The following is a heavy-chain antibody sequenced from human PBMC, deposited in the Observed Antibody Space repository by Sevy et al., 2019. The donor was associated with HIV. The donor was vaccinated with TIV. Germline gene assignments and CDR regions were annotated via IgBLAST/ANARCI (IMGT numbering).Heavy chain of an antibody. Sequence: GGSLRLSCAASGFTVSSNYMNWVRQAPGKGLEWVSVIYSGGSTYYADSVKGRFTISRDNSKNTLYLQMNSLRAEDTAVYYCARSWGIAAAGPLDYWGQRTLVTVSS. CDR2: IYSGGST. D-gene: IGHD6-13*01. CDR1: GFTVSSNY. J-gene: IGHJ4*02. CDR3: ARSWGIAAAGPLDY. V-gene: IGHV3-53*01.